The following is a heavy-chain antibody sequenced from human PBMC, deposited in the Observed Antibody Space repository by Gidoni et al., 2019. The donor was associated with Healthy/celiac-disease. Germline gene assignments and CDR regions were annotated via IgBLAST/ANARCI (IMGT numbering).Heavy chain of an antibody. CDR1: GNNFTGDD. CDR3: ARGRRVGARPASDYYFDY. V-gene: IGHV1-2*05. CDR2: INPNSGGT. J-gene: IGHJ4*02. Sequence: QVQLVQSGAEVKKPGASVKVSCKASGNNFTGDDMHWVRQAPGQGLEWMGRINPNSGGTNYAQKFQGRVTMTSDTSISTAYMELSRLRSDDTVVYYCARGRRVGARPASDYYFDYWGQGTLVTVSS. D-gene: IGHD1-26*01.